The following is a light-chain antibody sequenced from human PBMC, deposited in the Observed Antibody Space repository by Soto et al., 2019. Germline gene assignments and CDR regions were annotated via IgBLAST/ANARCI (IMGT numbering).Light chain of an antibody. Sequence: DIQMTQSPSTLSASVGDRVTITCRASQSVSSWLAWYQQKPGKAPKVLIDKASTLKSGVPSRFSGSGSGTEFTLTINSLQPDDFATYYCQQYNTYSTFGQGTKGEIK. CDR2: KAS. CDR3: QQYNTYST. CDR1: QSVSSW. V-gene: IGKV1-5*03. J-gene: IGKJ1*01.